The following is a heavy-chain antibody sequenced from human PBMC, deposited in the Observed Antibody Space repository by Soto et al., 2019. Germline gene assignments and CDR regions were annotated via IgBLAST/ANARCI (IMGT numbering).Heavy chain of an antibody. V-gene: IGHV5-51*01. CDR2: IYPGDSDT. D-gene: IGHD2-2*01. Sequence: GESLKISCKGSGYSFTSYWIGWVRQMPGKGLEWMGIIYPGDSDTRYSPSFQGQVTISADKSISTAYLQWGSLKASDTAMYYCAIPGYCSSTSCYFMDYWGQGTLVTVSS. J-gene: IGHJ4*02. CDR3: AIPGYCSSTSCYFMDY. CDR1: GYSFTSYW.